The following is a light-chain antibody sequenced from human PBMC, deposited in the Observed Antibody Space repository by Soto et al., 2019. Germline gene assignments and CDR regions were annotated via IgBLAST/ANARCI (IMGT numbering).Light chain of an antibody. V-gene: IGKV1-5*03. Sequence: DIHMTKSPSTLSASAGDRVTITCRASQSITGWLAWFQQKPGKAPKLLISTASRLESGVPSRFSGSGSGTEFTLSISGLQPDDFATYYCQQYNHYSPWAFGQGTKVDIK. CDR3: QQYNHYSPWA. CDR2: TAS. J-gene: IGKJ1*01. CDR1: QSITGW.